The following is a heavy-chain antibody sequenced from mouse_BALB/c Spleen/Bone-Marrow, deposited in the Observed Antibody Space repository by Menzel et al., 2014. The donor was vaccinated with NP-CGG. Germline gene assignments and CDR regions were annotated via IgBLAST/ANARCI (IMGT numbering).Heavy chain of an antibody. CDR3: ARSGNYDPLYAMDY. V-gene: IGHV1-63*02. Sequence: QVQLQQPGAELVRPGTSVKMSCKAAGYTFTNYWIGWVIPRPGHGLEWIGDIYPGGGYTNYNEKFKGKATLTADTSSSTAYMRLSSLTSEDSAIYYCARSGNYDPLYAMDYWGQGTSVTVSS. CDR1: GYTFTNYW. D-gene: IGHD2-1*01. J-gene: IGHJ4*01. CDR2: IYPGGGYT.